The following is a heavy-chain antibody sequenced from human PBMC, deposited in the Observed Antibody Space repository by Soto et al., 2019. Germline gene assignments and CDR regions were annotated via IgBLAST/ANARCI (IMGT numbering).Heavy chain of an antibody. CDR2: INQDGSAK. D-gene: IGHD1-1*01. CDR3: SSWNGVFEP. CDR1: GFTFRDYY. Sequence: EEQLVESGGGVVQPGGSLRLSCAASGFTFRDYYMRWVRQAPGKGMEWLANINQDGSAKSYVDSVRGRFTISRDNGKNSLSLQMESLRAKDSAVSYCSSWNGVFEPWGEGNLVTVSS. J-gene: IGHJ5*02. V-gene: IGHV3-7*05.